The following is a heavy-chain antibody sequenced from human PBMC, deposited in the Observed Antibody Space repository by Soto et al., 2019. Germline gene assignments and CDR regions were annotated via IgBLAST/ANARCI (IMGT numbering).Heavy chain of an antibody. CDR3: ARIGYCSSTSCYPYYYYYMDV. J-gene: IGHJ6*03. Sequence: SEPLSLTCTVSGGSISSYYWSWIRQPPGKGLEWIGYIYYSGSTNYNPSLKSRVTISVDTSKNQFSLKLSSVTAADTAVYYCARIGYCSSTSCYPYYYYYMDVWGKGTTVTVSS. CDR1: GGSISSYY. D-gene: IGHD2-2*01. CDR2: IYYSGST. V-gene: IGHV4-59*08.